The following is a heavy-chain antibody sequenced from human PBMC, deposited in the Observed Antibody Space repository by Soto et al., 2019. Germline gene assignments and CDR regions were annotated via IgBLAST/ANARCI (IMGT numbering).Heavy chain of an antibody. J-gene: IGHJ2*01. CDR1: GYTFTSYG. CDR2: ISAYNGNT. CDR3: ARDLGYFFWSGSSDWYFYL. V-gene: IGHV1-18*01. Sequence: ASVKVSCKASGYTFTSYGISWVRQAPGQGLEWMGWISAYNGNTNYAQKLQGRVTMTTDTSTSTAYMELRSLRSDDTAVYYCARDLGYFFWSGSSDWYFYLCGRGTLVPVSS. D-gene: IGHD3-3*01.